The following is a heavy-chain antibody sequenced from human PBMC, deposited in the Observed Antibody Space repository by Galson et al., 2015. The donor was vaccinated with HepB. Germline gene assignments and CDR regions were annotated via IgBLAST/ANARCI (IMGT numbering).Heavy chain of an antibody. CDR1: GYTFTTYG. D-gene: IGHD3-10*01. V-gene: IGHV1-18*01. Sequence: SVKVSCKASGYTFTTYGISWVRQAPGQGLEWMGWINTYKGNTNYGQKVQGRVIMTADTSTNTAYMELRSLRSDDTAVYYCARDPIRGILMRRSDYFYGMDVWGQGTTVTVSS. J-gene: IGHJ6*02. CDR3: ARDPIRGILMRRSDYFYGMDV. CDR2: INTYKGNT.